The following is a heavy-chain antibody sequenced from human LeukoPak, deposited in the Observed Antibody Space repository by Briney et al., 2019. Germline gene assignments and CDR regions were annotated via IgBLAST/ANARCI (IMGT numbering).Heavy chain of an antibody. D-gene: IGHD2/OR15-2a*01. CDR2: IDADTGNP. CDR3: AMNTWDY. CDR1: GYTSANYA. J-gene: IGHJ4*02. Sequence: ASVKVSCTASGYTSANYAINWVRQAPGQGLKWMGWIDADTGNPTYVQAFTGRFVFSLDTSVSTAYLQITGLKAEDTAVYYCAMNTWDYWGQGTLVTVSS. V-gene: IGHV7-4-1*02.